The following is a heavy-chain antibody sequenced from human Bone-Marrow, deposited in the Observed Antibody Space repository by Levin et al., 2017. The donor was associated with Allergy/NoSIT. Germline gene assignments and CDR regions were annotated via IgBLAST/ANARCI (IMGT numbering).Heavy chain of an antibody. CDR3: ARVSYDSRSFFSLDH. CDR2: ISSGSPI. J-gene: IGHJ4*02. CDR1: GFTFSAYS. V-gene: IGHV3-48*01. D-gene: IGHD3-10*01. Sequence: GGSLRLSCAASGFTFSAYSMTWVRQAPGKGLEWVSYISSGSPIHYADSVKGRFTISRDNAKNSLYLQMNNLRAEDTAVYYCARVSYDSRSFFSLDHWGQGTLVTVSS.